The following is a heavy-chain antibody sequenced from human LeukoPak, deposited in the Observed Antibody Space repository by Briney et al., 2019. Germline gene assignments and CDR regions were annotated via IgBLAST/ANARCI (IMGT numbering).Heavy chain of an antibody. D-gene: IGHD3-22*01. CDR2: ISSSGSTI. V-gene: IGHV3-48*04. CDR1: GFIFSTYS. J-gene: IGHJ3*02. CDR3: ARDFLDYYDSSGRPDAFDI. Sequence: PGGSLRLSCSASGFIFSTYSMNWVRQAPGKGLEWVSYISSSGSTIYYADSVKGRFTISRDNAKNSLYLQMNSLRAEDTAVYYCARDFLDYYDSSGRPDAFDIWGQGTMVTVSS.